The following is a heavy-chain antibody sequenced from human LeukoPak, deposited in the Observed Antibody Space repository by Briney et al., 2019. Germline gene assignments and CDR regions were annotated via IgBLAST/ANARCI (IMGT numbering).Heavy chain of an antibody. V-gene: IGHV3-23*01. D-gene: IGHD6-13*01. CDR1: GFSFNNAW. J-gene: IGHJ4*02. CDR2: ISGSGGST. CDR3: AKHGIAAGLD. Sequence: GGSLRLSCAASGFSFNNAWMSWVRQAPGKGLEWVSAISGSGGSTYYADSVKGRFIISRDNSKNTLYLQMNSLRAEDTAVYYCAKHGIAAGLDWGQGTLVTVSS.